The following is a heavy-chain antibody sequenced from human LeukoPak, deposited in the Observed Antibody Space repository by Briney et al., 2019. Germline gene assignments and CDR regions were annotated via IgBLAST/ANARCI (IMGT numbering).Heavy chain of an antibody. CDR2: IWYDGNNK. J-gene: IGHJ4*02. D-gene: IGHD6-19*01. V-gene: IGHV3-33*08. CDR1: GFTFSYYW. Sequence: GGSLRLSCAASGFTFSYYWMHWVRQAPGKGLEGVALIWYDGNNKECADSVKGRFTISRDNSKNTLFLQMHSLRAEDTAVYYCARDRGNGAVAGTGFDYWGQGTLVTVFS. CDR3: ARDRGNGAVAGTGFDY.